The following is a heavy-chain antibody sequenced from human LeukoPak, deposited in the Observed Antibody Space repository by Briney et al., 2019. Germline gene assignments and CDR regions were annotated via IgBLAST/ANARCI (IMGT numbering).Heavy chain of an antibody. CDR2: ISGTAGRV. V-gene: IGHV3-23*01. D-gene: IGHD3/OR15-3a*01. CDR1: GFTFRYFG. CDR3: AKTGGTGVTSDLWAHAIDF. Sequence: PGGSLRLSCAASGFTFRYFGMSWVRQAPGKGLEWVSGISGTAGRVHYADSVKGRFTISRDNSKNTMYLQMNSLRVDDTATYFCAKTGGTGVTSDLWAHAIDFWGRGTLVTVSS. J-gene: IGHJ4*02.